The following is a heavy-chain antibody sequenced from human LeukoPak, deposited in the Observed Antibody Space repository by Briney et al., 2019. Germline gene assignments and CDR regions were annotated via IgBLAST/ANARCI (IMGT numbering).Heavy chain of an antibody. Sequence: PGRSLRLSCAASGFRFDSYGIHWVRQVPGKGLEWLAVIGYDGRNKYYAESVKGRFTISKDNSKKTVFPQMNSLRVEDTAVYYCGRDMDCSSTTCYGYFYYFGIDVWGQGTPVTV. CDR3: GRDMDCSSTTCYGYFYYFGIDV. V-gene: IGHV3-33*01. CDR1: GFRFDSYG. CDR2: IGYDGRNK. D-gene: IGHD2-2*01. J-gene: IGHJ6*02.